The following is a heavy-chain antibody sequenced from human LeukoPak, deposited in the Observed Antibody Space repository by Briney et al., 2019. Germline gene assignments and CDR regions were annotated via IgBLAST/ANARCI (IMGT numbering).Heavy chain of an antibody. Sequence: GGSLRLSCATSGFIFSSSAMSWVRQAPGKGLEWVSTISGSGGSTYYADSVKGRFTISRDNSKNTVYLQMNSLRAEDTAVYYCAKDRSCINDVRHGDFDYWGQGTLVTVSS. CDR1: GFIFSSSA. J-gene: IGHJ4*02. V-gene: IGHV3-23*01. CDR3: AKDRSCINDVRHGDFDY. CDR2: ISGSGGST. D-gene: IGHD2-8*01.